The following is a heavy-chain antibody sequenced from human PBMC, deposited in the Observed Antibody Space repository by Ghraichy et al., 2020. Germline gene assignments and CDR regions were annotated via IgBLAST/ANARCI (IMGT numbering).Heavy chain of an antibody. V-gene: IGHV3-74*01. D-gene: IGHD7-27*01. J-gene: IGHJ4*02. CDR1: GFTFSSYW. CDR3: ARDRDWGLFDY. Sequence: ESLNISCAASGFTFSSYWMHWVRQAPGKGLVWVSRINSDGSSTSYADSVKGRFTISRDNAKNTLYLQMNSLRAEDTAVYYCARDRDWGLFDYWGQGTLVTVSS. CDR2: INSDGSST.